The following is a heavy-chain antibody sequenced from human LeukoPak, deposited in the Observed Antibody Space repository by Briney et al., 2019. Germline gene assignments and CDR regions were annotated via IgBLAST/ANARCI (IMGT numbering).Heavy chain of an antibody. Sequence: SETLSLTCTVSGGSISSYYWSWIRQPPGKGLEWIGYIYYSGSTNYNPSLKSRVTISVDTSKNQFSLKLSSVTAANTAVYYCASVGGNSGYFDYWGQGTLVTVSS. V-gene: IGHV4-59*08. D-gene: IGHD4-23*01. CDR1: GGSISSYY. CDR3: ASVGGNSGYFDY. J-gene: IGHJ4*02. CDR2: IYYSGST.